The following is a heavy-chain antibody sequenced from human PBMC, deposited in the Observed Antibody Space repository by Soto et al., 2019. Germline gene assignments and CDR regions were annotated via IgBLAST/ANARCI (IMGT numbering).Heavy chain of an antibody. Sequence: QVQLVESGGGVVQPGRSLRLSCAASGFTFSSYAMHWVRQAPGKGLEWVAVISDDGSNKYYADSVKGRFTISRDNSKNTLYLQMNRLRAEDTAVYYCARVTYSSGWYAGSGDYWGQGTLVTVSS. CDR2: ISDDGSNK. CDR3: ARVTYSSGWYAGSGDY. D-gene: IGHD6-19*01. V-gene: IGHV3-30-3*01. CDR1: GFTFSSYA. J-gene: IGHJ4*02.